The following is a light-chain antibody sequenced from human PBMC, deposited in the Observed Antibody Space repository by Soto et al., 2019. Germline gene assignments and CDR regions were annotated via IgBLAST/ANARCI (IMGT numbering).Light chain of an antibody. V-gene: IGLV2-14*03. CDR2: EVI. CDR3: NSYTTSNTFV. J-gene: IGLJ1*01. CDR1: SSDIGAHNF. Sequence: QSAVTQPACVSGSPGQAITVSCSGTSSDIGAHNFVSWYQQHPGKAPKLIIYEVINRPSGVSDRFSGSKSGNTASLTISGLQSEDEADYYCNSYTTSNTFVFGSGTKVTVL.